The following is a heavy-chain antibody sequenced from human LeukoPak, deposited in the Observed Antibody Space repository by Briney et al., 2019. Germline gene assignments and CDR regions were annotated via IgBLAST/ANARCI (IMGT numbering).Heavy chain of an antibody. V-gene: IGHV3-64*04. CDR1: GFTFSGYA. Sequence: PGGSLRLSCSASGFTFSGYAMHWVRQAPGKGLEYVSAISSNGGSTYYADSVKGRSTISRDNAKNTLYLQMNSLRAEDTAVYYCARVDWTIDYWGQGTLVTVSS. D-gene: IGHD1-1*01. J-gene: IGHJ4*02. CDR2: ISSNGGST. CDR3: ARVDWTIDY.